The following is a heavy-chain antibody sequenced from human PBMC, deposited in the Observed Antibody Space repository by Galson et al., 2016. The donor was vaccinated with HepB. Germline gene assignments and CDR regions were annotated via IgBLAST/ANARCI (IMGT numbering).Heavy chain of an antibody. V-gene: IGHV1-3*01. CDR2: INVANGDT. J-gene: IGHJ6*03. D-gene: IGHD2-2*01. CDR3: ARGVLEPVNTGRGYYYYYYYMDV. CDR1: GYTFTNYA. Sequence: SVKVSCKASGYTFTNYAMHWVRQAPGQRLEWMGWINVANGDTKYSQKFQGRVTITRDTSASTAYMELSSLRSEDTAVFYCARGVLEPVNTGRGYYYYYYYMDVWGKGTTVTVSS.